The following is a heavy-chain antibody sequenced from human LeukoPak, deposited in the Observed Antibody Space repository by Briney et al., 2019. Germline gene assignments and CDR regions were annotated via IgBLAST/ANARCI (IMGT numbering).Heavy chain of an antibody. CDR2: IYYSGPT. V-gene: IGHV4-59*01. CDR1: GGSINSYY. J-gene: IGHJ5*02. Sequence: PSETLSLTCTVSGGSINSYYWSWIRQPPGKGLEWIGYIYYSGPTNYNPSLRSRVTISIDTSKNQFFLKLTSVTAADTALYYCARIRGDRLPNWFDPWGQGALVAVSS. CDR3: ARIRGDRLPNWFDP. D-gene: IGHD4-11*01.